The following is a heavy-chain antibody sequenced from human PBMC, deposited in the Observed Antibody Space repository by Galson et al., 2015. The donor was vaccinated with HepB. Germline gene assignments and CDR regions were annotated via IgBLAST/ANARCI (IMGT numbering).Heavy chain of an antibody. CDR2: IWYDGNNK. V-gene: IGHV3-30*02. D-gene: IGHD3-22*01. J-gene: IGHJ4*02. CDR1: GFTFSSYG. CDR3: TKDRYYDSSADLDY. Sequence: SLRLSCAASGFTFSSYGMHWVRQAPGKGLEWVACIWYDGNNKYYVDSVKGRFTISGDNSKNTLFLQMNSLRAEDTAVYYCTKDRYYDSSADLDYWGQGTLVTVSS.